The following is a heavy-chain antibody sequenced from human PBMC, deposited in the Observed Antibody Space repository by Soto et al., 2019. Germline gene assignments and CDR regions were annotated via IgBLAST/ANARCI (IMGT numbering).Heavy chain of an antibody. CDR2: SRNKPNNYAT. CDR3: AVPSGGTDGNDAFDI. J-gene: IGHJ3*02. Sequence: GGSLRLSCAASGVTFSDYYMDWVRQAPGKGLEWVGRSRNKPNNYATEYAASVKGRFTISRDDSKNSLFLQMNSLKTEDTAVYYCAVPSGGTDGNDAFDIWGQGTMVTVSS. D-gene: IGHD1-26*01. CDR1: GVTFSDYY. V-gene: IGHV3-72*01.